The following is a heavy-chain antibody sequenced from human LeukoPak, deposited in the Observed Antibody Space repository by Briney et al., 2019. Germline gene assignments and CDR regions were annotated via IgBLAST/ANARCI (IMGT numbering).Heavy chain of an antibody. CDR1: GASISSGEYY. Sequence: SETLSLTCTVSGASISSGEYYWTWVRQPPGKGLEWIGYIYYSGSTKYNPSLKSRVSISVDTSKNQFSLKLSSVAAADTAVYYCARGAGAGYNLQPFDYWGQGTLVTVSS. CDR2: IYYSGST. V-gene: IGHV4-61*08. J-gene: IGHJ4*02. CDR3: ARGAGAGYNLQPFDY. D-gene: IGHD5-24*01.